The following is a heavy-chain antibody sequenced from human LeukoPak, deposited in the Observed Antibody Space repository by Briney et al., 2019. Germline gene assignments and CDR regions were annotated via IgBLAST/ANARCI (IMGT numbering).Heavy chain of an antibody. CDR1: GYIFTTYW. J-gene: IGHJ4*02. CDR2: IYPADSDT. CDR3: ARRAAFYFDY. Sequence: PGESLKISCQISGYIFTTYWIAWVRQMPGKGLEWMGVIYPADSDTKYSPSFQGQVTFSVDKSTSTAYLQWNSLKASATDICYCARRAAFYFDYWGQGTLVTVSS. V-gene: IGHV5-51*01.